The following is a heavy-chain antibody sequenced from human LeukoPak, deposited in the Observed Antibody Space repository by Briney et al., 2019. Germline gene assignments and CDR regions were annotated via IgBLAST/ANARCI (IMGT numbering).Heavy chain of an antibody. V-gene: IGHV1-8*01. Sequence: ASVKVSCKASGYTFTSYDISWVRQATGQGLEWMGWMNPNSGNAGYAQRFQGRVTITADESTSTAYMELSSLRSEDTAVYYCATDDVAYCGGDCYTFDYWGQGTLVTVSS. CDR2: MNPNSGNA. D-gene: IGHD2-21*02. J-gene: IGHJ4*02. CDR1: GYTFTSYD. CDR3: ATDDVAYCGGDCYTFDY.